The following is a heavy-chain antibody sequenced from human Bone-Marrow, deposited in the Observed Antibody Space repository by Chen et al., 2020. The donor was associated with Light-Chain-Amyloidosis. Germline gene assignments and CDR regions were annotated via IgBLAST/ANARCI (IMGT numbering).Heavy chain of an antibody. CDR2: IHGDASGV. CDR1: GFTFSDYW. Sequence: EVQLVESGGDLVKPGGSLRLSCAASGFTFSDYWMHWVRQAPGKGLVWVSHIHGDASGVSYADSVKGRFTISRDNARNTLYLQMNSLRAEDTAVYFCVRDLNEPFTGLYKGWFDSWGRGTQVTVSS. V-gene: IGHV3-74*01. D-gene: IGHD1-1*01. J-gene: IGHJ5*01. CDR3: VRDLNEPFTGLYKGWFDS.